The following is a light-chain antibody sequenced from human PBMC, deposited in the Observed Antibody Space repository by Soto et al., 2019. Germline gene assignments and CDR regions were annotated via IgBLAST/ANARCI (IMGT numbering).Light chain of an antibody. CDR3: HQRSKWPLT. Sequence: EIVLTQSPAALALSPGERATLSCRASQSVRSYLAWYQQKPGQAPRLLIYDASNRATDIPARFSGSGSGTDFILTISSLDPEDFAVYYCHQRSKWPLTFGGGTKGDIK. CDR1: QSVRSY. CDR2: DAS. J-gene: IGKJ4*01. V-gene: IGKV3-11*01.